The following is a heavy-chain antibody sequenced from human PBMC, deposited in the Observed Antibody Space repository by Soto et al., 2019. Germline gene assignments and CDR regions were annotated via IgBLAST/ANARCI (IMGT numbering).Heavy chain of an antibody. CDR2: INHSGST. J-gene: IGHJ4*02. D-gene: IGHD6-6*01. CDR1: GGSFSGYY. CDR3: ARKKGYSSSGRLDY. V-gene: IGHV4-34*01. Sequence: SETLSLTCAFYGGSFSGYYWSWIRQPPGKGLEWIGEINHSGSTNYNPSLKSRVTISVDTSKNQFSLKLSSVTAADTAVYYCARKKGYSSSGRLDYWGQGTLVTVSS.